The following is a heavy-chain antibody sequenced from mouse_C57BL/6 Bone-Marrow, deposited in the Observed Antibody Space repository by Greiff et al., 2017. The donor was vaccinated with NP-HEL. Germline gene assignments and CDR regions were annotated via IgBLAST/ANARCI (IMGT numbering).Heavy chain of an antibody. Sequence: EVKLMESGPELVKPGASVKISCKASGYSFTDYNMNWVKQSNGKSLEWIGVINPNYGTTSYNQKFKGKATLTVDQSSSTAYMQLNSLTSEDSAVYYCARRSSSSYDFDYWGQGTTLTVSS. CDR3: ARRSSSSYDFDY. V-gene: IGHV1-39*01. D-gene: IGHD1-1*01. CDR2: INPNYGTT. J-gene: IGHJ2*01. CDR1: GYSFTDYN.